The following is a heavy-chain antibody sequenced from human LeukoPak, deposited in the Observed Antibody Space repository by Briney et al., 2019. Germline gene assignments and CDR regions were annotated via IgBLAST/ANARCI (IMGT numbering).Heavy chain of an antibody. V-gene: IGHV5-51*01. D-gene: IGHD5-24*01. CDR3: ARGMATITVDAFDI. J-gene: IGHJ3*02. CDR1: GYSFTSYW. CDR2: IYSGDSDT. Sequence: RWEALEISRKGSGYSFTSYWIGWVRQMPGKGLELMWIIYSGDSDTRYSLSFQGQVTISADKYVRTAYLQWSSLKALETAMYYCARGMATITVDAFDIWGRGTMVSVSS.